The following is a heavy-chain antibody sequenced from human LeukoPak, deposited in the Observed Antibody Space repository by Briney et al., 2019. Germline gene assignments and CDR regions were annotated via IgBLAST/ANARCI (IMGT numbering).Heavy chain of an antibody. V-gene: IGHV3-7*03. CDR3: ARDLAWGAFDY. Sequence: PGGSLRLSCAASGFTFSSYSMSWVRQAPGKGLEWVAIIKQDESEKYYVDSVKGRFTISRDDSKNTLSLQMNSLRVEDTAVYYCARDLAWGAFDYWGQGTLVTVSS. D-gene: IGHD7-27*01. CDR1: GFTFSSYS. J-gene: IGHJ4*02. CDR2: IKQDESEK.